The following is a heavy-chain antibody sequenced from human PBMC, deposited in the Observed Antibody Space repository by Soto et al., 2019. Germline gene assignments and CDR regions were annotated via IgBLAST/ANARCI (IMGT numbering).Heavy chain of an antibody. V-gene: IGHV3-21*01. CDR3: AREYTAWPLAYGLDV. CDR2: ISSRSDI. D-gene: IGHD2-2*02. J-gene: IGHJ6*02. Sequence: GGSLRLSCVGSGFTFSNYSINWVRQAPGKGLEWVSSISSRSDIYYADSVKGRFTISRDNAKNSVSLQMNSLRAEDTAVYYCAREYTAWPLAYGLDVWGQGTTVTV. CDR1: GFTFSNYS.